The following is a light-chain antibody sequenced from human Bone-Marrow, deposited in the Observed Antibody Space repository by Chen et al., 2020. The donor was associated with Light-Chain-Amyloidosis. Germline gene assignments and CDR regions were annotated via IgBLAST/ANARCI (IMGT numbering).Light chain of an antibody. CDR3: SSYTVTNTLV. CDR1: SSDVGGDNH. CDR2: EVT. V-gene: IGLV2-14*01. Sequence: QSALTQPASVSGSPGQSITISCTGTSSDVGGDNHVSWYQQHPDKAPKLMIYEVTNRPSWVPDRFSGSTCDNTASLTISGLQTEDEADYFCSSYTVTNTLVFGSGTRVTVL. J-gene: IGLJ1*01.